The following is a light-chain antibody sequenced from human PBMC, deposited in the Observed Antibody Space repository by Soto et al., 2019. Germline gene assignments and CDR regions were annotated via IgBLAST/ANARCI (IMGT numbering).Light chain of an antibody. Sequence: DIQLSQSPSFLSASVGARVTITCRASQGISSDLAWYQQKPGKAPKLLIYKASTLKSGVPSRFSGSGSGTEFTLSIGSLQSEDFAVYYCQQYNDWPPTFGQGTKVDVK. J-gene: IGKJ1*01. CDR1: QGISSD. V-gene: IGKV1-9*01. CDR3: QQYNDWPPT. CDR2: KAS.